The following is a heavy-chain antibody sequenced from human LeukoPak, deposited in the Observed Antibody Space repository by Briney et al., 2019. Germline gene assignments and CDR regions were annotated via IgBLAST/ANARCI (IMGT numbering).Heavy chain of an antibody. V-gene: IGHV3-20*04. Sequence: GGSLRLSCAASGFTFDDYGLSWVRQAPGKGLEWVSTINWNGGSTGYADSVKGRFTISRDNAKNSLYLQMNSLRAEDTALYYCARGAPSPRYYYGSGRSVGYYFDYWGQGTLVTASS. CDR3: ARGAPSPRYYYGSGRSVGYYFDY. CDR1: GFTFDDYG. J-gene: IGHJ4*02. D-gene: IGHD3-10*01. CDR2: INWNGGST.